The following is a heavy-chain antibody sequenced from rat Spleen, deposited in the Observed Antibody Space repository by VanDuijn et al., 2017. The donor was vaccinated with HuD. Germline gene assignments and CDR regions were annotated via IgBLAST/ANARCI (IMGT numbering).Heavy chain of an antibody. J-gene: IGHJ4*01. V-gene: IGHV2S12*01. CDR2: ISSGGST. D-gene: IGHD1-11*01. CDR3: ARDGGYVMDA. CDR1: GLSLTSNG. Sequence: QVQLKESGPGLVQPSQTLSLTCTVSGLSLTSNGVSWIRQPPGKGLEWIAAISSGGSTYYNSALKSRLSISRDTSKSQVFLKMNSLQTEDTAMYFCARDGGYVMDAWGQGASVTVSS.